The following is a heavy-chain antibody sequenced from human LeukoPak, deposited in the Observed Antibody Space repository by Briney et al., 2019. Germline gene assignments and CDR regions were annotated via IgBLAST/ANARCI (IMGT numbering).Heavy chain of an antibody. CDR1: GFTFSSYE. J-gene: IGHJ4*02. CDR2: ISLGGGST. D-gene: IGHD2-2*01. CDR3: ANGYRYCSSTSCDFDY. V-gene: IGHV3-23*01. Sequence: PGGSLRLSCAASGFTFSSYEMNWVRQAPGKGLEWVSAISLGGGSTYYADSVKGRFTISRDNSKNTLYLQMNSLRAEDTAVYYCANGYRYCSSTSCDFDYWGQGTLVTVSS.